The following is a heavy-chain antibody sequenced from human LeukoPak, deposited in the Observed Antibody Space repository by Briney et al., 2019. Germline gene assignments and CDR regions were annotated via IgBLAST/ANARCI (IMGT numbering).Heavy chain of an antibody. CDR2: IIPIFGTA. Sequence: SVKVSCKASGGTFSSYAISWVRQAPGQGLEWMGGIIPIFGTANYAQKFQGRVTITADESTSTAYMELSSLRSEDTAVYYRASGVKQQLVPPKADYYYYYGMDVWGQGTTVTVSS. CDR3: ASGVKQQLVPPKADYYYYYGMDV. D-gene: IGHD6-13*01. J-gene: IGHJ6*02. V-gene: IGHV1-69*01. CDR1: GGTFSSYA.